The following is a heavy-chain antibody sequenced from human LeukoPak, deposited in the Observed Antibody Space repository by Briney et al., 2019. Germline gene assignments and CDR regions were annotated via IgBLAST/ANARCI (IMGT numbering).Heavy chain of an antibody. CDR3: ARARRYLGYCSGGSCYGYFDY. V-gene: IGHV3-7*01. CDR1: GFTFSSYW. CDR2: IKQDGSEK. J-gene: IGHJ4*02. D-gene: IGHD2-15*01. Sequence: PGGSLRLSCAASGFTFSSYWMSWVRQAPGKGLEWVANIKQDGSEKYYVDSVKGRFTISSDNAKNSLYLQMNSLRAEDTAVYYCARARRYLGYCSGGSCYGYFDYWGQGTLVTVSP.